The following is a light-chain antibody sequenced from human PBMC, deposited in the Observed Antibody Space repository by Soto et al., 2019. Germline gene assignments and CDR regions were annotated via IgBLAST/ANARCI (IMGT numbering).Light chain of an antibody. V-gene: IGKV1-5*03. Sequence: DIQMTQSTSTLSGSVGDRVTITCRASQTISSWLAWYQQKPGKAPKLLIYKASTLKSGVPSRFSGSGSGTEFTLTISSLQPDDFETYYCQHYNSYSEALGHGTKVDI. CDR3: QHYNSYSEA. CDR2: KAS. CDR1: QTISSW. J-gene: IGKJ1*01.